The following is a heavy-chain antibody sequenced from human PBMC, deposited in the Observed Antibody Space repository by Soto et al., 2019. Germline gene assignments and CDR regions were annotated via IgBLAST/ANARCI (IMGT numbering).Heavy chain of an antibody. CDR2: IWYDGSNK. Sequence: QVQLVESGGGVVQPGRSLRLSCAASGFTFSSYGMHWVRQAPGKGLEWVAVIWYDGSNKYYADSVKGRFTISRDNSKNTLYLQMNSLRAEDTAVYYCAREYYYDSSGYPARAFDIWGQGTMDTVSS. CDR3: AREYYYDSSGYPARAFDI. D-gene: IGHD3-22*01. CDR1: GFTFSSYG. J-gene: IGHJ3*02. V-gene: IGHV3-33*01.